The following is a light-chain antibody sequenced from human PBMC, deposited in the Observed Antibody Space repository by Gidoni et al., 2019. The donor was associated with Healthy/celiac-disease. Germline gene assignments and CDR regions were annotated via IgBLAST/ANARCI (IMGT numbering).Light chain of an antibody. V-gene: IGKV1-39*01. CDR3: QQSYSFRVT. CDR2: AAS. J-gene: IGKJ3*01. CDR1: QSISSY. Sequence: DIQMTQSPSSLSASVGDRVTITCRASQSISSYLNWYQQKPGKAPKLLIYAASSLQSGVPSRFSGSGSGTDFTLTISSLQPEDFATYYCQQSYSFRVTFGPXTKVDIK.